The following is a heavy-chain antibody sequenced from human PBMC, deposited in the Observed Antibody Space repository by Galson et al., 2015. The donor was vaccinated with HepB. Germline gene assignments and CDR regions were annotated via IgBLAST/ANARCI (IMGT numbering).Heavy chain of an antibody. J-gene: IGHJ3*02. V-gene: IGHV3-7*03. CDR2: IKEDGSKK. Sequence: SLRLSCAASGFNFSLFWMNWVRQAPGKGLEWVANIKEDGSKKYYADSVKGRFTITRDNANNTMYLQMNSLRAEDTALYRCANLPTSRWLIIDMWGQGTMVTDSA. D-gene: IGHD3-10*01. CDR1: GFNFSLFW. CDR3: ANLPTSRWLIIDM.